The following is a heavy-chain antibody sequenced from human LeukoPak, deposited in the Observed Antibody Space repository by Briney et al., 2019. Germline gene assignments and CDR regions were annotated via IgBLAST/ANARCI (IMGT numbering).Heavy chain of an antibody. V-gene: IGHV4-30-2*01. CDR3: ARGPMVRGVIKGYYYYGMDV. CDR2: IYHSGST. D-gene: IGHD3-10*01. J-gene: IGHJ6*02. CDR1: GGSISSGGYS. Sequence: SETLSLTCAVSGGSISSGGYSWSWIRQPPGKGLEWIGYIYHSGSTYYNPSLKSRVTISVDRSKNQFSLKLSSVTAADTAVYYRARGPMVRGVIKGYYYYGMDVWGQGTTVTVSS.